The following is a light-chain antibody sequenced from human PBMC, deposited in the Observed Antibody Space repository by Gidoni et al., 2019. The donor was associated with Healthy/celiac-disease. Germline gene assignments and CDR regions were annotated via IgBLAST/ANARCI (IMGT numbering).Light chain of an antibody. CDR2: KAS. Sequence: DIQMTQSPSTLSASVGDRVTIPCRASQSISSWLAWYQQKPGKAPKRLIYKASSLESGVPERFSGSGSGTEFTLTISSLQPDDFATYYCQQYNSYPYTFGQGTKLEIK. CDR1: QSISSW. V-gene: IGKV1-5*03. CDR3: QQYNSYPYT. J-gene: IGKJ2*01.